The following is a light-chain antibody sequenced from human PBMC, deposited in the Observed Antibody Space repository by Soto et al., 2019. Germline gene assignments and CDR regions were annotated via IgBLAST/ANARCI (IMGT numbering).Light chain of an antibody. Sequence: DIQLTQSPSTLSASVGDRATITCRASQTISNWLAWYQVKPGKAPKLLMHDASSLESGVASRFSGSASGTEYTLTISSLQPDDFATYFCQQYSTYSWTFGQGAKVDIK. CDR1: QTISNW. J-gene: IGKJ1*01. CDR3: QQYSTYSWT. V-gene: IGKV1-5*01. CDR2: DAS.